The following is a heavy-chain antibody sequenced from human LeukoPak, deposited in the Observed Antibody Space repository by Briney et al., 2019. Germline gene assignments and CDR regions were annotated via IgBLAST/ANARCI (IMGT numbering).Heavy chain of an antibody. V-gene: IGHV3-74*01. CDR3: AREYGSNTPHFDY. D-gene: IGHD5-24*01. CDR1: GFTFSNYC. Sequence: GGSLRLSCAASGFTFSNYCMHWVRQAPGKGLVWVSRINADGSSTSYADSVKGRFTISRDKSKNTLYLQMNSLRAEDTAVYYCAREYGSNTPHFDYWGQGTLVTVSS. J-gene: IGHJ4*02. CDR2: INADGSST.